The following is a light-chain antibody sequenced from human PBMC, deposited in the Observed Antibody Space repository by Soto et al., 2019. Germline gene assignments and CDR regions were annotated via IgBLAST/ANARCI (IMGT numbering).Light chain of an antibody. V-gene: IGKV3-20*01. CDR2: DKS. CDR1: QSVRDRY. Sequence: ELALTQSPGTLSLSPGESATLSCRASQSVRDRYLAWYQQKPGQAPSLLIYDKSTRATGVPDRFSGSGSGTDLALTISRLQSEDFAVYYCQKYNNWPRTCGQGTKVDIK. J-gene: IGKJ1*01. CDR3: QKYNNWPRT.